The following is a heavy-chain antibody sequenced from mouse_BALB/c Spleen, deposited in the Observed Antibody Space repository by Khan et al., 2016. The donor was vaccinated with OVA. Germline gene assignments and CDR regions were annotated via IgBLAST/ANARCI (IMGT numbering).Heavy chain of an antibody. CDR1: GFSLSRYN. V-gene: IGHV2-6-4*01. Sequence: QVQLKESGPGLVAPSQSLSITCTVSGFSLSRYNIHWVRQPPGKGMEGLGMQWGGGGTDYNSTLKIRLSIIKDNSNSKVCLRMNRLQTDDTAMYFCDRAYYRYDGYYAMDYWGQGTSVIVSS. J-gene: IGHJ4*01. CDR2: QWGGGGT. D-gene: IGHD2-14*01. CDR3: DRAYYRYDGYYAMDY.